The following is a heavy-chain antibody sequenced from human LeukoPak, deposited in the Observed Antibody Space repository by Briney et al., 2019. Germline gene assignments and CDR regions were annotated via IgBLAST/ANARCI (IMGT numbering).Heavy chain of an antibody. CDR2: INANSGGT. Sequence: GASVKVSCKASGYTFTGYYIHWVRQAPGQGLDWMGWINANSGGTSYAQKFHDRVTMTRDTSISTAYMELTRLTSDDTAVYFCAGANWAAGDPFDYWGQGTLVTVSS. CDR1: GYTFTGYY. CDR3: AGANWAAGDPFDY. D-gene: IGHD7-27*01. V-gene: IGHV1-2*02. J-gene: IGHJ4*02.